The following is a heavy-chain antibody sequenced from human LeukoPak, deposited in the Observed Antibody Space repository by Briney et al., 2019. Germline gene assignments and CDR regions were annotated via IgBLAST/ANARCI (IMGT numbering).Heavy chain of an antibody. D-gene: IGHD1-26*01. J-gene: IGHJ5*02. CDR1: GGSISSSAYY. Sequence: SETLSLTCTVPGGSISSSAYYWGWIRQPPGKGLAWIARIYYSGSTYYNPSLKSRVTISVDTSKNQLSLKLSSLTAADTAVYYCARHEYSGSYYGLSWFDPWGQGTLVTVSS. CDR3: ARHEYSGSYYGLSWFDP. CDR2: IYYSGST. V-gene: IGHV4-39*01.